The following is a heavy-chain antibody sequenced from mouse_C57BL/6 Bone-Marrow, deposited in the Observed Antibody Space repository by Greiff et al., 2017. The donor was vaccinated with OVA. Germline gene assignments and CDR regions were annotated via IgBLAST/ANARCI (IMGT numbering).Heavy chain of an antibody. CDR1: GYAFTNYL. Sequence: QVQLQQSGAELVRPGTSVKVSCKASGYAFTNYLIEWVKQRPGQGLEWIGVINPGSGGTNYNEKFKGKATLTADKSSSTAYMQLSSLTSEDSAVYFCARERNYYGSLDYGGQGTTLTVSS. J-gene: IGHJ2*01. CDR2: INPGSGGT. D-gene: IGHD1-1*01. V-gene: IGHV1-54*01. CDR3: ARERNYYGSLDY.